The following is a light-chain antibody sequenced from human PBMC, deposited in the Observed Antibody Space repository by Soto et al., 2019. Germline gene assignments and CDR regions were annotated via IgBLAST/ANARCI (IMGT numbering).Light chain of an antibody. Sequence: DIELTQSLSSLSASVVDRFTVTFRSSQNINIYLNWYQQKPGKAPKLLIFESSNLQSGVPSRFSGSGSRRDFTLTISSLQREDFATYFCQQTSTAPFTGGPGTKVDIK. V-gene: IGKV1-39*01. J-gene: IGKJ3*01. CDR2: ESS. CDR3: QQTSTAPFT. CDR1: QNINIY.